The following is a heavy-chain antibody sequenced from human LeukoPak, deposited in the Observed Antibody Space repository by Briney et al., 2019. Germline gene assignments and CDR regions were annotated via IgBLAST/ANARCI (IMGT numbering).Heavy chain of an antibody. J-gene: IGHJ4*02. CDR1: EFTLSNYE. CDR3: AKNRDSSDYPRDFDY. Sequence: PGGSLRLSCVASEFTLSNYEMNWVRQAPGKGLEWVAFIRHDGSYQQYVDSVKGRFTVSRDNSKDTVYLQMNSLRTEDTAVYYCAKNRDSSDYPRDFDYWGQGTLVTVSS. CDR2: IRHDGSYQ. D-gene: IGHD3-22*01. V-gene: IGHV3-30*02.